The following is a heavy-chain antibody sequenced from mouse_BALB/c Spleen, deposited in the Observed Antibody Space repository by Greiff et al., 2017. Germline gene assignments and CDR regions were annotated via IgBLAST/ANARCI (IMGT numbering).Heavy chain of an antibody. V-gene: IGHV3-8*02. CDR2: ISYSGST. J-gene: IGHJ4*01. CDR3: ARWIYDGYYYAMDY. CDR1: GDSITSGY. D-gene: IGHD2-3*01. Sequence: DVQLQESGPSLVKPSQTLSLTCSVTGDSITSGYWNWIRKFPGNKLEYMGYISYSGSTYYNPSLKSRISITRDTSKNQYYLQLNSVTTEDTATYYCARWIYDGYYYAMDYWGQGTSVTVSS.